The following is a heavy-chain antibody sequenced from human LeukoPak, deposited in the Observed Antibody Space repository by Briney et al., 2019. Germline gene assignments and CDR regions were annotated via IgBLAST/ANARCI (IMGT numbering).Heavy chain of an antibody. Sequence: GGSLRLSCAASGFTFSDYCMSWIRQAPGKGLEWVSYISSSGSTIYYADSVKGRFTISRDNAKNSLYLQMNSLRAEDTAVYYCARAPSYYDILTGYADYWGQGTLVTVSS. J-gene: IGHJ4*02. V-gene: IGHV3-11*01. CDR3: ARAPSYYDILTGYADY. CDR1: GFTFSDYC. CDR2: ISSSGSTI. D-gene: IGHD3-9*01.